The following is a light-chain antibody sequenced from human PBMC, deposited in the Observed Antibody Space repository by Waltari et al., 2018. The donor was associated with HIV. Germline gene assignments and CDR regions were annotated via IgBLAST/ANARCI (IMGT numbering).Light chain of an antibody. CDR2: EFT. CDR1: SSDVGGYNY. CDR3: CSYAGSYSFV. V-gene: IGLV2-11*01. J-gene: IGLJ3*02. Sequence: QSALTQPRPVPGSPGQSVPISCTGTSSDVGGYNYVSWYQQHPGKAPKLMIYEFTQRPSGVPDRFSGSKSDNTASLTISGLQTEDDADYYCCSYAGSYSFVFGGGTKLTGL.